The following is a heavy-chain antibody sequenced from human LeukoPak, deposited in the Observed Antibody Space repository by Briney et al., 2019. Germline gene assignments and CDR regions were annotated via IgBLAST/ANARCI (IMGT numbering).Heavy chain of an antibody. D-gene: IGHD3-22*01. CDR3: ARSDSSALGDAFDI. CDR2: INPNSGGT. Sequence: ASVKVSCKASGYTFTGYYMHWVRQAPGQGLEWMGWINPNSGGTNYAQKFQGRVTMTRDTSISTAYMELSRLRSDDTAVYYCARSDSSALGDAFDIWGQGTMVTVSS. CDR1: GYTFTGYY. J-gene: IGHJ3*02. V-gene: IGHV1-2*02.